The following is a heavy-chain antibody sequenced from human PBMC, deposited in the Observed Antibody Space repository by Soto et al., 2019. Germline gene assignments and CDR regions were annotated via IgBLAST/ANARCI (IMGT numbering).Heavy chain of an antibody. Sequence: EVQLLESGGGLVQPGGSLRLSCAASGFTFGNYAFSWVRQAPGEGLELVSVISGGGDATYYPDSVKGRFTTSRDNSKNTVYLQMTSLRAEDTAVYYCAKKSLGSITLPALYYFDYWGQGTLVTVSS. D-gene: IGHD7-27*01. CDR2: ISGGGDAT. V-gene: IGHV3-23*01. CDR1: GFTFGNYA. J-gene: IGHJ4*02. CDR3: AKKSLGSITLPALYYFDY.